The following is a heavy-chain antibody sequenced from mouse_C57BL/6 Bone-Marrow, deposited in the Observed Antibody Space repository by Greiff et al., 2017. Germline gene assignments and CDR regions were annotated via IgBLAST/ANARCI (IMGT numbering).Heavy chain of an antibody. CDR3: AREDYYGSSYDPLWDY. Sequence: QVHVKQSGPELVKPGASVKISCKASGYSFTSYYIHWVKQRPGQGLAWIGWIYPGSGNTKYNEKFKGKATLTADTSSSTAYMQLSSLPSDDSAVYYCAREDYYGSSYDPLWDYWGQGTTLTVAS. V-gene: IGHV1-66*01. CDR2: IYPGSGNT. D-gene: IGHD1-1*01. J-gene: IGHJ2*01. CDR1: GYSFTSYY.